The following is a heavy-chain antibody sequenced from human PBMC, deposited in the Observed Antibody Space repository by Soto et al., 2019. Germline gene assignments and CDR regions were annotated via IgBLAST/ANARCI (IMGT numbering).Heavy chain of an antibody. Sequence: QGQLVQSGGEVKKPGASVKVSCKASGYTFTRYGISWVRQAPGQGLEWMGWISGYNGDTKYAQKFQGRGTMTVDTSTTTAYMELRSLTSDDRAVYYCAKNGQPPYYYDGMDVWGQGTTVTVSS. J-gene: IGHJ6*02. CDR3: AKNGQPPYYYDGMDV. V-gene: IGHV1-18*01. CDR1: GYTFTRYG. CDR2: ISGYNGDT. D-gene: IGHD2-8*01.